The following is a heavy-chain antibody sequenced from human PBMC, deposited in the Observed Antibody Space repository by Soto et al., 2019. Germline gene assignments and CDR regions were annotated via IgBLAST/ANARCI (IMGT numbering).Heavy chain of an antibody. J-gene: IGHJ6*02. Sequence: GGSLRLSCAASRFTFITYPMTWVRQAPGTGLEWVSSINNDGDTTYYADSVKGRFTISRDNSKNTLYLQMNSLRVEDSAVYYCAKEWGANGLDVWGQGTTVTVSS. CDR3: AKEWGANGLDV. CDR1: RFTFITYP. D-gene: IGHD1-26*01. CDR2: INNDGDTT. V-gene: IGHV3-23*01.